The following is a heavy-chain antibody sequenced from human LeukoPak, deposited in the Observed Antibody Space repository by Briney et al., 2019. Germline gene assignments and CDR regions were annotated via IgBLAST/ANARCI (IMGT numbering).Heavy chain of an antibody. CDR2: VSAYADDT. J-gene: IGHJ4*02. V-gene: IGHV1-18*01. D-gene: IGHD2-15*01. Sequence: ASVKVSCKASGYTFTNYGISWVRQAPGQGLEWMGWVSAYADDTNYVQKFQGRITMTTDTSTSTAYVELRSLRSDDTAVYYCARDCIGCQGFDYWGQGTRVTVSS. CDR3: ARDCIGCQGFDY. CDR1: GYTFTNYG.